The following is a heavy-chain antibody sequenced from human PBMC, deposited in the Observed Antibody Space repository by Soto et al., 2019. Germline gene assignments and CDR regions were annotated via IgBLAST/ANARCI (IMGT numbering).Heavy chain of an antibody. CDR3: ARANYYDSSGYYHDY. CDR1: IFTFSNYW. CDR2: INGDGSST. Sequence: GGSLRLSCEASIFTFSNYWMQWVRQAPGKGLMWVSRINGDGSSTIYADSVRGRFTISRDNTKNTLYLQMNSLRAEDTAIYYCARANYYDSSGYYHDYWGQGTLVTVSS. J-gene: IGHJ4*02. V-gene: IGHV3-74*01. D-gene: IGHD3-22*01.